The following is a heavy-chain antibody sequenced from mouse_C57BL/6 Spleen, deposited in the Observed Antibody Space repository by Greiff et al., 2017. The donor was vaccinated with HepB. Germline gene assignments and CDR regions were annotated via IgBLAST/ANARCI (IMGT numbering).Heavy chain of an antibody. CDR3: ARGYCNYVSAMDY. CDR1: GYAFSSSW. J-gene: IGHJ4*01. D-gene: IGHD2-10*02. CDR2: IYPGDGDT. V-gene: IGHV1-82*01. Sequence: QVQLQQSGPELVKPGASVKISCKASGYAFSSSWMNWVKQRPGKGLEWIGRIYPGDGDTNYNGKFKGKATLTADKSSSTAYMKLSSLTSEDSAVYFCARGYCNYVSAMDYWGQGTSVTVSS.